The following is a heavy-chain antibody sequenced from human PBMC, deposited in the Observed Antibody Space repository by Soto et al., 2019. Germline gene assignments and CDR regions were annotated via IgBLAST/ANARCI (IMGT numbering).Heavy chain of an antibody. CDR2: ISYSGAT. V-gene: IGHV4-61*01. D-gene: IGHD3-16*01. CDR1: GGSVSTNNNY. J-gene: IGHJ3*01. CDR3: ATSPRFAFDF. Sequence: QVQLQESGPGLVKPSETLSLTCTVSGGSVSTNNNYWSWIRQPPGKGLEWIGYISYSGATNYNPSLKSRDTISVDTSKNQFSLKLNSVTAADTAVYYCATSPRFAFDFWGPGTMITVSS.